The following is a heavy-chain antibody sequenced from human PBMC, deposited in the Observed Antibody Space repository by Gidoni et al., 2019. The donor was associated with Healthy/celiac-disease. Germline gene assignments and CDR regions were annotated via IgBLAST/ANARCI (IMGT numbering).Heavy chain of an antibody. V-gene: IGHV3-30-3*01. J-gene: IGHJ6*02. Sequence: QVQLVESGGGVVQPVRSLRLSCAASGFTFSSYAMHWVRQAPGKGLGVVAVIADDGSNKYYADSVKGRFTISRDNSKNTLYLQMNSLRAEDTAVYYCARGDQDIVVVVAAYYYGMDVWGQGTTVTVSS. CDR3: ARGDQDIVVVVAAYYYGMDV. CDR1: GFTFSSYA. D-gene: IGHD2-15*01. CDR2: IADDGSNK.